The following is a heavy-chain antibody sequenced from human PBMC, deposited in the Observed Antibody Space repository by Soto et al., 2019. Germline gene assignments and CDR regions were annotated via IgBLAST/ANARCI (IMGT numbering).Heavy chain of an antibody. J-gene: IGHJ6*02. Sequence: PSETLSLTCAVYGGSFSGYYWSWIRQPPGKGLEWIGEINHSGSTNYNPSLKSRVTISVDTSKNQFSLKLSSVTAADTAAYYCARRLRNYYYYGMDVWGQGTTVTVSS. V-gene: IGHV4-34*01. CDR3: ARRLRNYYYYGMDV. CDR1: GGSFSGYY. CDR2: INHSGST.